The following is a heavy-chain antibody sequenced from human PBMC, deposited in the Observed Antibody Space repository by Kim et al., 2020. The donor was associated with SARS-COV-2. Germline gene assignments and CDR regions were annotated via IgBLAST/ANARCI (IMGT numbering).Heavy chain of an antibody. J-gene: IGHJ6*02. CDR1: GGTFSSYA. CDR3: ASPFDSRDSSGYYYYYYGMDV. CDR2: IIPILGIA. Sequence: SVKVSCKASGGTFSSYAISWVRQAPGQGLEWMGRIIPILGIANYAQKFQGRVTITADKSTSTAYMELSSLRSEDTAVYYCASPFDSRDSSGYYYYYYGMDVWGQGTTVTVSS. V-gene: IGHV1-69*04. D-gene: IGHD3-22*01.